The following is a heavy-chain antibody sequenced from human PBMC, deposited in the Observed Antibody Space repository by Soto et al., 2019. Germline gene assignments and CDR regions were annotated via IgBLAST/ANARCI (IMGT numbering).Heavy chain of an antibody. Sequence: QVQLVESGGGLVKPGGSLRLSCAASGFTFSDYFLTWIRQAPGKGLEWVAYIGSSSSDTNYADSVKGRFTISRDNAKNSLFLQMNNLRVDDTAVYYCARDYACWSGYLSGHFDYWGQGTLVTVSS. CDR3: ARDYACWSGYLSGHFDY. J-gene: IGHJ4*02. CDR1: GFTFSDYF. D-gene: IGHD3-3*01. V-gene: IGHV3-11*06. CDR2: IGSSSSDT.